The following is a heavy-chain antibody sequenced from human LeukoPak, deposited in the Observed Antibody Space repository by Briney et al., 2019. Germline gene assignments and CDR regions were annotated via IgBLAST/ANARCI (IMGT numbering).Heavy chain of an antibody. J-gene: IGHJ6*03. CDR3: AKAFETNNLLSYYYMDV. V-gene: IGHV3-21*01. CDR1: GFTFNSYS. CDR2: ISGSNSYI. Sequence: GGSLRLSCAASGFTFNSYSMNWVRQAPGKGLEWVSSISGSNSYIYYADSMKGRFTISRDNARNSLYLQMNSLRAEDTALYYCAKAFETNNLLSYYYMDVWGKGTTVTVSS. D-gene: IGHD1/OR15-1a*01.